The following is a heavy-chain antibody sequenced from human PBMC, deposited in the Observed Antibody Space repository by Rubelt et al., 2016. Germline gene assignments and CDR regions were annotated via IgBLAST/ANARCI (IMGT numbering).Heavy chain of an antibody. J-gene: IGHJ4*02. CDR3: ASHFDFWSAIDN. Sequence: QVRLQESGPGLVKPSETLSLTCTVSGGSMTKKYWTWIRQPPGKGLQWIGYIYYTGGPNYSPSLKSRVSISIDTSKNQFSRKLTSVTAADTAVYYCASHFDFWSAIDNWGRGTLVTVSS. CDR1: GGSMTKKY. V-gene: IGHV4-59*08. D-gene: IGHD3-3*01. CDR2: IYYTGGP.